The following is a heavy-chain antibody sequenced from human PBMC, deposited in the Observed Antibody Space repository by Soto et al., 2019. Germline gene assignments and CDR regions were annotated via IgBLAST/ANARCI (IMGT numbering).Heavy chain of an antibody. D-gene: IGHD3-3*01. V-gene: IGHV4-34*01. CDR1: GGSFSGYY. Sequence: SETLSLTCAVYGGSFSGYYWSWIRQPPGKGLEWIGEINHSGSTNYNPSLKSRVTISVDTSKNQFSLKLSSVTAADTAVYYCARVIPDYDFWSGYFNWFGPWGQGTLVTVSS. CDR3: ARVIPDYDFWSGYFNWFGP. J-gene: IGHJ5*02. CDR2: INHSGST.